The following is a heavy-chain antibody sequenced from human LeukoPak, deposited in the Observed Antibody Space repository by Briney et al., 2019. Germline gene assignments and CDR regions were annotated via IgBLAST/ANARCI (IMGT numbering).Heavy chain of an antibody. CDR1: GYTFTSYG. V-gene: IGHV1-18*01. D-gene: IGHD3-10*01. J-gene: IGHJ4*02. CDR2: ISAYNGNT. Sequence: SVKVSCKASGYTFTSYGISWVRQAPGQGLEWMGWISAYNGNTNHAQKLQGRVTITTDTSTSTAYMELRSLRSDDTAVYYCARDLYYGSGSYFGYWGQGTLVTVSS. CDR3: ARDLYYGSGSYFGY.